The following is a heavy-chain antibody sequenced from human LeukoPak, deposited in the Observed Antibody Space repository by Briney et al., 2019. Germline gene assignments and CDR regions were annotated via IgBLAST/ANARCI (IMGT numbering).Heavy chain of an antibody. CDR1: GGSFSGYY. J-gene: IGHJ4*02. CDR2: INHSGST. D-gene: IGHD3-16*01. CDR3: ARSAATYYDRATVGY. V-gene: IGHV4-34*01. Sequence: PSETLSLTCAVYGGSFSGYYWSWLRQPPGKGLEWLGEINHSGSTNYNPSLKSRVTISVDTSKHQFSLKLSSVTAAHTAVYYCARSAATYYDRATVGYWGQGTLVTVSS.